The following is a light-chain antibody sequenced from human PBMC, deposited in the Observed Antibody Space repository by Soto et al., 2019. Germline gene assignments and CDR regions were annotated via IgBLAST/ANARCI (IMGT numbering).Light chain of an antibody. CDR3: QQSYSNPRGT. CDR2: ATS. CDR1: QSIRTY. V-gene: IGKV1-39*01. Sequence: DIQMTQSPSPLSASVGDSVTITCRASQSIRTYLNWYQQKPGKAPKLLIYATSSLQSGVPSRFSGSGSGTDFTLTISSLQPEDFATYYCQQSYSNPRGTFGQGTKLEIK. J-gene: IGKJ2*02.